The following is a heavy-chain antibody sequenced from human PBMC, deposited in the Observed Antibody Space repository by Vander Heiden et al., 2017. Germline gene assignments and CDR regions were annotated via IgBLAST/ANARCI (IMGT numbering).Heavy chain of an antibody. CDR1: GFTFSHAW. D-gene: IGHD3-22*01. CDR2: IKSKTDGGTT. V-gene: IGHV3-15*01. CDR3: TTAPGYYDSSPFDY. J-gene: IGHJ4*02. Sequence: EVQLEESGGGLVKPGGSLRLSCAASGFTFSHAWMNWVRQAPGKGLEWLGLIKSKTDGGTTVYAAPVEGRFTISRDDSKNTLYLQMNTLKTEDTAVYYCTTAPGYYDSSPFDYWGQGTLVTVSS.